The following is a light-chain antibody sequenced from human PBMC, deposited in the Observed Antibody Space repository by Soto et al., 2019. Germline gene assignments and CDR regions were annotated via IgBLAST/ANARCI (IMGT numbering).Light chain of an antibody. V-gene: IGKV3D-20*02. CDR3: QQRSNWPRT. CDR2: GVS. J-gene: IGKJ1*01. Sequence: EIVLTQCPGTLSLSPGERATLSCRASQSVSSSYLAWYQQKPGQAPRLLIYGVSSRATGIPARFSGSGSGTDFTLTISSLEPEDFAVYYCQQRSNWPRTFGQGTKVDIK. CDR1: QSVSSSY.